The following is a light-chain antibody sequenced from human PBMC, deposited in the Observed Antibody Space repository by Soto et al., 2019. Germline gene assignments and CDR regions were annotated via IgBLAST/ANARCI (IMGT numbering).Light chain of an antibody. CDR2: WAS. J-gene: IGKJ1*01. CDR3: QQYYITPPT. V-gene: IGKV4-1*01. CDR1: QSVLYSSNNKNY. Sequence: DIVMTQSPDSLAVSLGERATINCKSSQSVLYSSNNKNYLAWYQQKPGQPPKLLIYWASTRESGVPDRFSGSGSGTDFPLTISSLQAEDGAVYYCQQYYITPPTFGQGTKVEIK.